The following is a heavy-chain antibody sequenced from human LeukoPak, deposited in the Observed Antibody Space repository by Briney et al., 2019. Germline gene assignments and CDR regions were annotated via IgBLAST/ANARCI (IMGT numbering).Heavy chain of an antibody. V-gene: IGHV3-23*01. J-gene: IGHJ4*02. Sequence: GGSLRLSCAASGFIFSSYAMSWVRQAPGKGLEWVSAISGSGGSTYYADSVKGRFTISRNNSKNTLYLQMNSLRAEDTAVYYCAKEGVVTAIGDYFDYWGQGTLVTVSS. CDR1: GFIFSSYA. CDR2: ISGSGGST. D-gene: IGHD2-21*02. CDR3: AKEGVVTAIGDYFDY.